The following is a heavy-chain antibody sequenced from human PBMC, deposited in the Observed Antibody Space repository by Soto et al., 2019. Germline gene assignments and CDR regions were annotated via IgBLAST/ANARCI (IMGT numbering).Heavy chain of an antibody. Sequence: ASVKVSCKASGYTFTSYYMHWVRQAPGQGLEWMGIINPSGGSTSYAQKFQGRVTMTRDTSTSTVYMELSSLRSEDTAVYYCASASYHYDSSGLFDYWGQGTLVNVSS. CDR1: GYTFTSYY. D-gene: IGHD3-22*01. V-gene: IGHV1-46*01. CDR2: INPSGGST. J-gene: IGHJ4*02. CDR3: ASASYHYDSSGLFDY.